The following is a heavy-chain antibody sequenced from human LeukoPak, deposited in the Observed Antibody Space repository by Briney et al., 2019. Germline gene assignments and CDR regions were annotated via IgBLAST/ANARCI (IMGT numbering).Heavy chain of an antibody. CDR2: INPNSGGT. J-gene: IGHJ4*02. CDR1: GYTFTDYY. CDR3: ARRGHLGHYFDY. D-gene: IGHD3-10*01. V-gene: IGHV1-2*02. Sequence: ASVKVSCKASGYTFTDYYMHWVRQAPGQGLEWMGWINPNSGGTNYAQKFQGGVAMTRDTSISTAYMELSRLRSDDTAVYYCARRGHLGHYFDYWGQGTLVTVSS.